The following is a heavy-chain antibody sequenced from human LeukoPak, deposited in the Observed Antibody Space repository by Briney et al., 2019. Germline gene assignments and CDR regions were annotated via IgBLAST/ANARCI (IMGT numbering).Heavy chain of an antibody. V-gene: IGHV4-39*01. CDR2: MYYSGAT. CDR3: AGHYGAVGIAATGTGY. D-gene: IGHD6-13*01. J-gene: IGHJ4*02. Sequence: SETLSLTCTVSGGSISSSSYYWGWIPQPPGKGLEWIGSMYYSGATYYNPSLKSRVLISTDTSKSQFSLKLSSVTAADTAAYYCAGHYGAVGIAATGTGYWGQGTLVTVSS. CDR1: GGSISSSSYY.